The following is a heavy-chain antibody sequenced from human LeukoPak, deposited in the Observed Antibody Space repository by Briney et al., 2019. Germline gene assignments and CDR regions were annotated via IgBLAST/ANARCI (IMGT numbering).Heavy chain of an antibody. J-gene: IGHJ4*02. D-gene: IGHD4-17*01. V-gene: IGHV3-48*03. CDR3: ARDLGDHEGY. CDR1: GFTFSSYE. CDR2: ISSSGSTI. Sequence: GGSPRLSCAASGFTFSSYEMNWVRQAPGKGLEWVSYISSSGSTIYYADSVKGRFTISRDNAKNSLYLQMNSLRAEDTAVYYCARDLGDHEGYWGQGTLVTVSS.